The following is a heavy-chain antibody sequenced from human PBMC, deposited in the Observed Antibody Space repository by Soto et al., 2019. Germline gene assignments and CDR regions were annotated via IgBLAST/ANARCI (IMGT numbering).Heavy chain of an antibody. Sequence: QVQLVESGGGVVQPGMSLRLSCTASGFTFSSYGMQWVRQAPGKGLEWVVVISYDGTNKYYADSVKGRFTISRDNSKNTLYLQMNGLRAEDTAVYFCAKEHGSGYLDYWGQGTLVTVSS. V-gene: IGHV3-30*18. J-gene: IGHJ4*02. CDR2: ISYDGTNK. CDR3: AKEHGSGYLDY. D-gene: IGHD3-22*01. CDR1: GFTFSSYG.